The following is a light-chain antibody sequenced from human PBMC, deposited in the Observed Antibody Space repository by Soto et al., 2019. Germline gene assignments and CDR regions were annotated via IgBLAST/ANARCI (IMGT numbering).Light chain of an antibody. J-gene: IGLJ1*01. CDR3: SSYAGSNNIV. CDR2: EVT. V-gene: IGLV2-8*01. CDR1: SSDVGGYNF. Sequence: QSALTQPPSASGSPGRSVTISCTGASSDVGGYNFVSWYQQHPGKAPNLLIYEVTKRPSGVPDRFSGSRSGNTASLTVSGLQAEDEADYYCSSYAGSNNIVFGTGTKVTVL.